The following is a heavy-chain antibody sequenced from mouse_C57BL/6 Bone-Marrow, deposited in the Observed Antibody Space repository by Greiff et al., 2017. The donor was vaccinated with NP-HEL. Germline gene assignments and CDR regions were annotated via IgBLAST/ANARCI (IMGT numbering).Heavy chain of an antibody. J-gene: IGHJ3*01. CDR3: ARNRGYGNYLAWFAY. V-gene: IGHV2-9-1*01. CDR2: IWTGGGT. D-gene: IGHD2-10*02. CDR1: GFSLTSYA. Sequence: QVQLKESGPGLVAPSQSLSITCTVSGFSLTSYAISWVRQPPGKGLEWLGVIWTGGGTTYNSALKSSLSISKDNYKSQVFLKMNSLQTDDTARYYGARNRGYGNYLAWFAYWGQGTLVTVSA.